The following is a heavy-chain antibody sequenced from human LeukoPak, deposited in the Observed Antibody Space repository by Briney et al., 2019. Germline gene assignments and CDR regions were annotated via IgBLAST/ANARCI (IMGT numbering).Heavy chain of an antibody. CDR2: IYYSGST. CDR1: GGSISSYY. V-gene: IGHV4-59*08. D-gene: IGHD4-23*01. Sequence: PSETLSLTCTVSGGSISSYYWSWIRQPPGKGLEWIGYIYYSGSTNYNPSLKSRVTISVDTSKNQFSLKLSSVTAADTAVYYCARGDYGGNSRYYYYYGMDVWGQGTTVTVSS. J-gene: IGHJ6*02. CDR3: ARGDYGGNSRYYYYYGMDV.